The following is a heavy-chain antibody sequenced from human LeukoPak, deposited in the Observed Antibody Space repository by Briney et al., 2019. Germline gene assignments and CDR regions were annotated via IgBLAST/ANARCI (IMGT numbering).Heavy chain of an antibody. Sequence: GVSLRLSCAASGFTFSSYAMSWVRQAPGKGLDWVSGLSGRDGTTHYADSVKGRFTISRDNSKNTLYLQMKSLRAEDTAVYYCAKEGGFGEFDYWGQGTLVTVSS. CDR1: GFTFSSYA. J-gene: IGHJ4*02. CDR2: LSGRDGTT. V-gene: IGHV3-23*01. CDR3: AKEGGFGEFDY. D-gene: IGHD3-10*01.